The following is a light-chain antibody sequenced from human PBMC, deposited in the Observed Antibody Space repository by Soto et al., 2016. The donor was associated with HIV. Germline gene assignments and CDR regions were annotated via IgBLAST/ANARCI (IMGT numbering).Light chain of an antibody. J-gene: IGKJ2*01. CDR3: LQDYNYPYT. Sequence: AIQMTRSPSSLSASVGDRVTITCRASQGIRNELGWYQQKPGKAPKLLIYAASSLGSGVPLRFSGSGSGTDFTLTISSLQPEDSASYFCLQDYNYPYTFGQGTKLEIK. CDR1: QGIRNE. CDR2: AAS. V-gene: IGKV1-6*01.